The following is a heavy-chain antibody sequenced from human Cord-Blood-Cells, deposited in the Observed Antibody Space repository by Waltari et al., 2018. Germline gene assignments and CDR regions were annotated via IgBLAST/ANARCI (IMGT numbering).Heavy chain of an antibody. V-gene: IGHV4-39*01. CDR2: IYYSGST. D-gene: IGHD1-26*01. Sequence: QLQLQESGPGLVKPSETLSLTCTVSGGSISSSSYYWGWIRQPPGKGLECIGSIYYSGSTYYNPSLKSRVTISVDTSKNQFSLKLSSVTAADTAVYYCARHIAGWDDAFDIWGQGTMVTDSS. CDR3: ARHIAGWDDAFDI. J-gene: IGHJ3*02. CDR1: GGSISSSSYY.